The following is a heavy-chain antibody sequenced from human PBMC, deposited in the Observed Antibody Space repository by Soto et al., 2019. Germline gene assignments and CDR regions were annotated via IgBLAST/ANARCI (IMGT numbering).Heavy chain of an antibody. D-gene: IGHD5-12*01. CDR2: INPNSGGT. Sequence: ASVKVSCKASGYTFTGYYMHWVRQAPGQGLEWMGWINPNSGGTNYAQKFQGRVTMTRDTSISTAYMELSRLRSDDTAVYYCARFGGGYADYYYGMDVWGQGTTVTVSS. CDR1: GYTFTGYY. CDR3: ARFGGGYADYYYGMDV. V-gene: IGHV1-2*02. J-gene: IGHJ6*02.